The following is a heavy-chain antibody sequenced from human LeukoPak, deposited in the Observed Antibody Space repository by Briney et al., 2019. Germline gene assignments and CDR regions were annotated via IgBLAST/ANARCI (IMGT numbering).Heavy chain of an antibody. Sequence: GESLKISCEGSGYTFTKYWIGWVRQMPGKGLEWMGIIHPGDSHTWYSPSFQGQVTISADKSISMAYLQWSSLKASDTAMYFCARQFRDSSGYYSYYFDYWGQGTLVTVSS. CDR2: IHPGDSHT. J-gene: IGHJ4*02. V-gene: IGHV5-51*01. D-gene: IGHD3-22*01. CDR1: GYTFTKYW. CDR3: ARQFRDSSGYYSYYFDY.